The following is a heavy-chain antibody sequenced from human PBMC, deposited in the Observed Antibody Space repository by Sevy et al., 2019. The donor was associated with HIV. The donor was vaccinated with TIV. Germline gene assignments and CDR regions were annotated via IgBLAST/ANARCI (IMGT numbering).Heavy chain of an antibody. J-gene: IGHJ3*02. D-gene: IGHD1-1*01. Sequence: GESLKISCAASGFTFDTYNINWVRQAPGKGLEWVSFISGYSNYIYDADSLKGRFTISRDNAKNSVYLQMNSLRAEDTAVYYCARRMTTWDAFDIWGQGTMVTVSS. CDR1: GFTFDTYN. CDR2: ISGYSNYI. CDR3: ARRMTTWDAFDI. V-gene: IGHV3-21*01.